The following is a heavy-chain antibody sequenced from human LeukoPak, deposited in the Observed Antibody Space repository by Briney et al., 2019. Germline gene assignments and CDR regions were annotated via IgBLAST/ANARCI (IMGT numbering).Heavy chain of an antibody. V-gene: IGHV4-39*07. J-gene: IGHJ4*02. CDR2: IYYSGST. CDR1: GGSISSSSYY. CDR3: ARVRDILASFDY. Sequence: SETLSLTCTVSGGSISSSSYYWGWIRQPPGKGLEWIGSIYYSGSTYYNPSLKSRVTISVDTSKNQFSLKLSSVTAADTAVYYCARVRDILASFDYWGQGTLVTVSS. D-gene: IGHD3-9*01.